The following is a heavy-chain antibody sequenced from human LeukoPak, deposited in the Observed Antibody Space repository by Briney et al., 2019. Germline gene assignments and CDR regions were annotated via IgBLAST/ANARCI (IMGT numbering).Heavy chain of an antibody. V-gene: IGHV3-7*01. CDR3: ARQNLYYDFWSGYSRDYYYMDV. J-gene: IGHJ6*03. CDR1: GFIFIHFW. Sequence: GGSLRLSCEASGFIFIHFWMSWVRQAPGKGLEWVASIRQDGSVRYYVDSVKGRFNISRDNAKNSLYLQVNSLRVEDTAIYYCARQNLYYDFWSGYSRDYYYMDVWGKGTTVTVSS. CDR2: IRQDGSVR. D-gene: IGHD3-3*01.